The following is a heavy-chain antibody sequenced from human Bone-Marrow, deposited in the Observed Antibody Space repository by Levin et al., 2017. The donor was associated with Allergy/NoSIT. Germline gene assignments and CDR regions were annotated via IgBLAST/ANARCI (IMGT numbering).Heavy chain of an antibody. Sequence: GGSLRLSCAASGFTFSSYGMHWVRQAPGKGLEWVAVISYDGSNKYYADSVKGRFTISRDNSKNTLYLQMNSLRAEDTAVYYCAKGYSNYYYYYYMDVWGKGTTVTVSS. CDR2: ISYDGSNK. V-gene: IGHV3-30*18. CDR1: GFTFSSYG. J-gene: IGHJ6*03. D-gene: IGHD4-11*01. CDR3: AKGYSNYYYYYYMDV.